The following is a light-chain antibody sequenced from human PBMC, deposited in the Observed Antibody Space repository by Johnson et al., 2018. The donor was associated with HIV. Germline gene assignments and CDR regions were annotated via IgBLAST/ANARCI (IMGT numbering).Light chain of an antibody. V-gene: IGLV1-51*02. CDR1: SSNIGNNY. CDR3: GTWHTSLSGGGV. Sequence: HSVLTQPPSVSAAPGQKVTISCSGSSSNIGNNYVSWYQQLPGTAPKLLIYENNIRPSGIPERFSGSQYGSSATMGITGLQTGDEGDYYCGTWHTSLSGGGVFGTGTKVTVL. CDR2: ENN. J-gene: IGLJ1*01.